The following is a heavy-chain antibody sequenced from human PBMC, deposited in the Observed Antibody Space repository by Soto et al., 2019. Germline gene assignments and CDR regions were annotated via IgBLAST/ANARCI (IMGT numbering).Heavy chain of an antibody. D-gene: IGHD4-17*01. Sequence: EVQLVESGGGLVQPGGSLRLSCAASGFTFSSYWMHWVRQAPGKGLVWVSRIKSDGSDTSYADSVKGRFTISRDNAKNTLDLQMSSLRAEDTAVYYCVRVAYGDLGGWGQGTLVTVSS. CDR3: VRVAYGDLGG. CDR2: IKSDGSDT. CDR1: GFTFSSYW. V-gene: IGHV3-74*01. J-gene: IGHJ4*02.